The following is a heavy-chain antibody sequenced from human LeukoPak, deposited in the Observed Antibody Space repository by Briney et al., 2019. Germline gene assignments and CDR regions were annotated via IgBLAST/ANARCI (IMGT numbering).Heavy chain of an antibody. V-gene: IGHV4-4*09. CDR2: IYTSGST. CDR1: GGSISSYY. D-gene: IGHD3-9*01. CDR3: ARHSEILTGVWFDP. J-gene: IGHJ5*02. Sequence: PETLSLTCTVSGGSISSYYWSWIRQPPGKGLEWIGYIYTSGSTNYNPSLKSRVTISVDTSKNQFSLKLSSVTAADTAVYYCARHSEILTGVWFDPWGQGTLVTVSS.